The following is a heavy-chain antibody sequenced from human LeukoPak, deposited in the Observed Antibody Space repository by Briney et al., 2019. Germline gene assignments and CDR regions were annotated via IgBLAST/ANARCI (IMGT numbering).Heavy chain of an antibody. Sequence: ASVKVSCKASGYTFTSYDINWVRQATGQGLEWMGWMNPNSGNTGYAQKFQGRVTMTRNTSISTAYMELSSLRSEDTAVYYCARVIVVVPAALSHLYYYYYMDVWGKGTTVTVSS. CDR2: MNPNSGNT. V-gene: IGHV1-8*01. CDR3: ARVIVVVPAALSHLYYYYYMDV. CDR1: GYTFTSYD. J-gene: IGHJ6*03. D-gene: IGHD2-2*01.